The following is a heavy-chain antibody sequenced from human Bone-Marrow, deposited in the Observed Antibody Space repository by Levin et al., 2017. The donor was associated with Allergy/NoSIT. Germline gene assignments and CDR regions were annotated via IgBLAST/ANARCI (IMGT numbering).Heavy chain of an antibody. CDR3: ARETIAGPPYNWFDT. D-gene: IGHD1-7*01. Sequence: GASVKVSCKASGFTFSIYDIHWVRQAPGQGLEWVGWRNPNTGGTASAQKFVCRVTMTRDTSTTTAFMELTRLRPDDTAIYYCARETIAGPPYNWFDTWGQGALVTVSS. V-gene: IGHV1-2*02. CDR2: RNPNTGGT. CDR1: GFTFSIYD. J-gene: IGHJ5*02.